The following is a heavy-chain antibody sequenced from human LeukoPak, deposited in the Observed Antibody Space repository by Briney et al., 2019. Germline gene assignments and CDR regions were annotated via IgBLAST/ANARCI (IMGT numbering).Heavy chain of an antibody. CDR2: ISGSGGST. D-gene: IGHD5-18*01. Sequence: GGSLRLSCAASGFTFSSYAMSWVRQAPGKGLEWVSAISGSGGSTYYADSVKGRFTISRDNSKNTLYLQMNSLRAEDTAVYYCAKGLSGYSSYYGMDVWGQGTTVTVSS. CDR3: AKGLSGYSSYYGMDV. CDR1: GFTFSSYA. J-gene: IGHJ6*02. V-gene: IGHV3-23*01.